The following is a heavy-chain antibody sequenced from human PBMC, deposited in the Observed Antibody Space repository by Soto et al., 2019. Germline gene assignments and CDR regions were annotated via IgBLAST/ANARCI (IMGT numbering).Heavy chain of an antibody. CDR3: ASTGSSSWYFDY. D-gene: IGHD6-13*01. Sequence: PSETLSLTCTVSGGSISSYYWSWIRQPPGKGLEWIGYIYYSGSTNYNPSLKSRVTISVDTSKNQFSLKLSSVTAADTAVYYCASTGSSSWYFDYWGQGTLVTVSS. CDR2: IYYSGST. V-gene: IGHV4-59*08. CDR1: GGSISSYY. J-gene: IGHJ4*02.